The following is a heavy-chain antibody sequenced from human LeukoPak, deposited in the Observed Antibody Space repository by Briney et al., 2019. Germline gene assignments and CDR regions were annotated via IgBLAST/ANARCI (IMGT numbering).Heavy chain of an antibody. V-gene: IGHV1-8*01. J-gene: IGHJ4*02. D-gene: IGHD4-23*01. Sequence: ASVKVSCKASGYPFTSYDINWVRQATGQGLEWMGWMNPNSGNTGYAQKFQGRVTMTRNTSISTAYMELSSLRSEDTAVYYCARAARLYGGNPGSLGYWGQGTLVTVSS. CDR1: GYPFTSYD. CDR3: ARAARLYGGNPGSLGY. CDR2: MNPNSGNT.